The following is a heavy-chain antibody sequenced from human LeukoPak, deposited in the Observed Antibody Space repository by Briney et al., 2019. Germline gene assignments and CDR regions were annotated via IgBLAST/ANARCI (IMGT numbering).Heavy chain of an antibody. V-gene: IGHV3-30*18. CDR2: ISYDGSNK. J-gene: IGHJ4*02. CDR3: AKDLSYIGFGY. D-gene: IGHD2-15*01. Sequence: PGGSLRLSCVASEFTFRSYDMHWVRQAPGKGLEWVAVISYDGSNKDYADSVKGRFTISRDNSKNTMYLQMNSLRAEDTAVYYCAKDLSYIGFGYWGQGTLVTVSS. CDR1: EFTFRSYD.